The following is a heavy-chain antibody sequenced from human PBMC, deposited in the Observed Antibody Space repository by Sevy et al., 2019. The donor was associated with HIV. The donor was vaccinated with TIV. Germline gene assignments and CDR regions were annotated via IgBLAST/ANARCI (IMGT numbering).Heavy chain of an antibody. CDR1: GFTFSSYA. J-gene: IGHJ4*02. CDR3: ASEGSGSYPKGYFDY. CDR2: ISYDGSNK. D-gene: IGHD3-10*01. V-gene: IGHV3-30-3*01. Sequence: GGSVRLSCAASGFTFSSYAMHWVRQAPGKGLEWVAVISYDGSNKYYADSVKGRFTISRDNSKNTLYLQMNSLRAEDTAVYYCASEGSGSYPKGYFDYWGQGTLVTVSS.